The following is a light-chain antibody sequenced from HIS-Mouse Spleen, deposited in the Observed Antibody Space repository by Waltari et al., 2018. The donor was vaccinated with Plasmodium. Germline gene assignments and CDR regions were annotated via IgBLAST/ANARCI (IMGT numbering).Light chain of an antibody. V-gene: IGLV3-10*01. J-gene: IGLJ3*02. CDR3: YSTDSSGNHRV. CDR1: ALPKKS. Sequence: SYELTQTPSVAVSQGQPARITCPGDALPKKSAYLYNQKSGQAPVLVIYEDSKRPSGSPERFSGSSSGTMSTLTISGAQVEDEADYYCYSTDSSGNHRVFGGGTKLTVL. CDR2: EDS.